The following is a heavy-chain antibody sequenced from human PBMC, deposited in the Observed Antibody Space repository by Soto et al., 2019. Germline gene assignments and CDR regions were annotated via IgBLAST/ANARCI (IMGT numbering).Heavy chain of an antibody. Sequence: QAQLEQSGGEVKKPGSSVKVSCKASRVAFSKFIVTWVRQAPGLGLEWVGGIIPIFGTANYAHKFQGRVTITADESTSTSYMEVNNLRSEDTAVYYCAKVRYSSPMGYYYGMDVW. CDR1: RVAFSKFI. D-gene: IGHD6-19*01. V-gene: IGHV1-69*01. CDR2: IIPIFGTA. J-gene: IGHJ6*01. CDR3: AKVRYSSPMGYYYGMDV.